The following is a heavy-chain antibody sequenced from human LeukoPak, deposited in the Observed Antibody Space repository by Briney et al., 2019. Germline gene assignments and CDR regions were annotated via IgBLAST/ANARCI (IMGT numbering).Heavy chain of an antibody. CDR2: IYYSGST. V-gene: IGHV4-59*12. J-gene: IGHJ3*02. CDR1: GGSISSYY. D-gene: IGHD6-13*01. Sequence: SETLSLTCTVSGGSISSYYWSWIRQPPGKGLEWIGYIYYSGSTNYNPSLKSRVTISVDTSKNQFSLKLSSVTAADTAVYYCARDRSSAHAFDIWGQGTMVTVSS. CDR3: ARDRSSAHAFDI.